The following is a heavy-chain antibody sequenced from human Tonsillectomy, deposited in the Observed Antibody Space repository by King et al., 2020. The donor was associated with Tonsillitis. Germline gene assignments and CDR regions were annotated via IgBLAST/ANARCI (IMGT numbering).Heavy chain of an antibody. CDR3: ARDTYFEAFFDS. CDR2: ISSSSTYI. CDR1: GFTFSSYS. J-gene: IGHJ4*02. D-gene: IGHD2/OR15-2a*01. Sequence: VQLVESGGGLVKPGGSLRLSCAASGFTFSSYSMNWVRQAPGKGLEWVSSISSSSTYISYADSVKGRFTISRDNARDSLFLQMNSLRADDTAVYYCARDTYFEAFFDSWGQGILVTVS. V-gene: IGHV3-21*01.